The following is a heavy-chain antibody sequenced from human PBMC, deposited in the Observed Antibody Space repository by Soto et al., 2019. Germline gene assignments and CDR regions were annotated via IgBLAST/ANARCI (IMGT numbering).Heavy chain of an antibody. J-gene: IGHJ4*02. Sequence: ETLSLTCSVSGGSXSRYYCSWVRQPPGKGLEWIGHMHYSGNTRYNPSLKSRATVSLDTSKNQFSLKLSSVTAADTAVYYCATSTGWPGFDFWGQGTLVTVSS. V-gene: IGHV4-59*08. D-gene: IGHD2-8*02. CDR1: GGSXSRYY. CDR3: ATSTGWPGFDF. CDR2: MHYSGNT.